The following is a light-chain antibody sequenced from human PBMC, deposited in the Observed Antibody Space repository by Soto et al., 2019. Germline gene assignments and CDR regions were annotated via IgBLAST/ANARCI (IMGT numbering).Light chain of an antibody. J-gene: IGKJ2*01. Sequence: DIQMTQSPSSLSASVVDRVTITCRASQSSISYLNWYQQKPGKAPKLLIYAASSLQSGVPSRFSGSGSGTDFTLTISSLQPEDFATYYCQQSYSTLGYTFGQ. V-gene: IGKV1-39*01. CDR3: QQSYSTLGYT. CDR1: QSSISY. CDR2: AAS.